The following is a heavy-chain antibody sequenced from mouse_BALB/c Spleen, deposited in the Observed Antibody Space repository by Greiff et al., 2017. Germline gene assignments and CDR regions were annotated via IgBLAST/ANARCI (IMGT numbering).Heavy chain of an antibody. CDR2: ISSDGST. Sequence: EVQGVESGGGLVKPGGSLKLSCAASGFTFSSYAMSWVRQTPEKRLEWVASISSDGSTYYPDSVKGRFTISRDNARNILYLQMSSLRSEDTAMYYCARGITTGAYWGQGTLVTVSA. CDR3: ARGITTGAY. D-gene: IGHD2-4*01. CDR1: GFTFSSYA. V-gene: IGHV5-6-5*01. J-gene: IGHJ3*01.